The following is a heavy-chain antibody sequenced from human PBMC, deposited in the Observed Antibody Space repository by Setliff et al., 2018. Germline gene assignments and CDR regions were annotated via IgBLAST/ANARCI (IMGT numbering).Heavy chain of an antibody. Sequence: LSLTCTVYGDSFSDYYMSWVRQAPGKGLEWMSKISGGGTTIFYADSVRGRLTISRDNSKNTFDLQMNSLRAEATAVYYCARDGVYYGMDVWGQGTSVTVSS. CDR3: ARDGVYYGMDV. CDR1: GDSFSDYY. J-gene: IGHJ6*02. CDR2: ISGGGTTI. V-gene: IGHV3-11*01.